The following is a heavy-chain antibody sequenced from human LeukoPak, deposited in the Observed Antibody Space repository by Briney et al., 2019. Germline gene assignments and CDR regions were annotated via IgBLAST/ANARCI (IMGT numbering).Heavy chain of an antibody. V-gene: IGHV3-9*01. J-gene: IGHJ4*02. D-gene: IGHD1-26*01. CDR2: ISWNADTI. CDR3: AKGKWYSGTYHFDY. Sequence: GGSLRLSCAASGFTFDDYAMHWVRQAPGKGLEWVSGISWNADTIGYADSVKGRFTISRDNAKKSLYLQMNSLRPEDTALYYCAKGKWYSGTYHFDYWGQGTLVTVSS. CDR1: GFTFDDYA.